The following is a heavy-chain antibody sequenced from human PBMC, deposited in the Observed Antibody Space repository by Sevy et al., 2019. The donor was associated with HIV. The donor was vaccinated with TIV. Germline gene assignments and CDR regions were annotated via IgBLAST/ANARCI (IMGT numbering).Heavy chain of an antibody. CDR3: ARARYSSGWRDFTSYYGMDV. J-gene: IGHJ6*02. Sequence: GGSLRLSCAASGFTFSSYAMHWVRPAPGKGLEWVAVISYDGSNKYYADSVKGRFTISGDNSKNTLYLQMNSLRAEDTAVYYCARARYSSGWRDFTSYYGMDVWGQGTTVTVSS. CDR2: ISYDGSNK. CDR1: GFTFSSYA. D-gene: IGHD6-19*01. V-gene: IGHV3-30*04.